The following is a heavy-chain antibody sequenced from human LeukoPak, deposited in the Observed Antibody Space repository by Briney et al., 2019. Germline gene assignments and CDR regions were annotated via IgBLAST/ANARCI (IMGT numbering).Heavy chain of an antibody. J-gene: IGHJ6*02. CDR1: GFTVSSNY. V-gene: IGHV3-66*01. Sequence: GGSLRLSCAASGFTVSSNYMSWVRQAPGKGLEWVSVIYSGGSTYYADSVKGRFTISRDNSKNTLYLQMNSLRAEDTAVYYCARDVPRGRGDYYYGMDVWGQGTTVTASS. CDR3: ARDVPRGRGDYYYGMDV. D-gene: IGHD3-10*01. CDR2: IYSGGST.